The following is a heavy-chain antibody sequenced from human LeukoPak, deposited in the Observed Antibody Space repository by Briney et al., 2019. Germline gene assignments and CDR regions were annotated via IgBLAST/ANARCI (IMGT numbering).Heavy chain of an antibody. CDR1: GFTVSSSY. V-gene: IGHV3-53*01. J-gene: IGHJ4*02. CDR3: ARFWATGGDY. CDR2: IYSGGST. Sequence: GGSLRLSCSVSGFTVSSSYMSWVRQAPGKGLEWVSIIYSGGSTYYADSVKGRFTISRDNSKNTLYLQMNSLRAEDTAVYYCARFWATGGDYWGQGTLVTVSS. D-gene: IGHD5-12*01.